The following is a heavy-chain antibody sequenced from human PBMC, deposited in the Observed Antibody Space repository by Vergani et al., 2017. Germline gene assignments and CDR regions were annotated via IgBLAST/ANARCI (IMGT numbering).Heavy chain of an antibody. J-gene: IGHJ4*02. CDR1: GFPFSSHA. D-gene: IGHD5-24*01. CDR2: IKNTGDST. CDR3: GRGSDNYN. Sequence: EVQLLQSEGAVVQPGGSLTLSCVVSGFPFSSHAMSWVRQGHGQGLKGVSSIKNTGDSTHYADPVKGRFTISRDNSKNTLYLQKNSLRVEDTAVYYCGRGSDNYNWGQGTLVTVSS. V-gene: IGHV3-23*01.